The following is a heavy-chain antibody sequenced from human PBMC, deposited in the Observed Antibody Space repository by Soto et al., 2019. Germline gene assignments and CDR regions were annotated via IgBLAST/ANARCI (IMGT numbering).Heavy chain of an antibody. V-gene: IGHV4-39*01. J-gene: IGHJ6*02. D-gene: IGHD4-17*01. CDR2: IYYSGST. Sequence: PSETLSLTCTVSGGSISSSSYYWGWIRQPPGKGLEWIGSIYYSGSTYYNPSLKSRVTISVDTSKNQFSLKLSSVTAADTAVYYCARLSYGGNSWSYYYYYGMDVWGQGTTVTAP. CDR1: GGSISSSSYY. CDR3: ARLSYGGNSWSYYYYYGMDV.